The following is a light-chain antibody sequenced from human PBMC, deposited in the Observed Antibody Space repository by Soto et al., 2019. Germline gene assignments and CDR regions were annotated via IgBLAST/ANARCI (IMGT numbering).Light chain of an antibody. J-gene: IGKJ5*01. CDR1: QNINSY. V-gene: IGKV3-11*01. CDR3: QQRSSAIT. Sequence: EIVLTQSPATLSLSPGERATLSCRASQNINSYLAWYQQKPGQAPRLLIYATSNRATGIPARFSGRGSGTDFTLTISSLEPEDFAVYYCQQRSSAITFGQGTRLEIK. CDR2: ATS.